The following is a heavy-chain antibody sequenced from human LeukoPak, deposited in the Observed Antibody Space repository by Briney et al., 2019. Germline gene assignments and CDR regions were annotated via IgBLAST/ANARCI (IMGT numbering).Heavy chain of an antibody. CDR2: INPSGGST. Sequence: AASVKVSCKASGYTFTSYYMHSVRQAPGQGLEWMGIINPSGGSTSYAQKFQGRVTMTRDTSTSTVYMELSSLRSEDTAVYYCARSASYGSGSNYYYYGMDVWGQGTTVTVSS. CDR1: GYTFTSYY. D-gene: IGHD3-10*01. V-gene: IGHV1-46*01. J-gene: IGHJ6*02. CDR3: ARSASYGSGSNYYYYGMDV.